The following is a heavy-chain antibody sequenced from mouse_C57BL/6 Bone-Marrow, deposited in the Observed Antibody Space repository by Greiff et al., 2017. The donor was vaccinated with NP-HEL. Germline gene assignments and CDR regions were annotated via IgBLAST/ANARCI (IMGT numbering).Heavy chain of an antibody. D-gene: IGHD1-1*01. Sequence: VQLVESGAELARPGASVKLSCKASGYTFTSYGISWVKQRTGQGLEWIGEIYPRSGNTYYNEKFKGKATLTADKSSSTAYMELRSLTSEDSAVYFCARWGYYYGSSYDWYFDVWGTGTTVTVSS. CDR2: IYPRSGNT. J-gene: IGHJ1*03. CDR1: GYTFTSYG. CDR3: ARWGYYYGSSYDWYFDV. V-gene: IGHV1-81*01.